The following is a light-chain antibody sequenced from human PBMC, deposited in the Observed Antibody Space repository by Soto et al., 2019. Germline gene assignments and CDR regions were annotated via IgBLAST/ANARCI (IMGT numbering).Light chain of an antibody. J-gene: IGKJ4*01. CDR1: QGIGND. CDR3: LQDHNYPLT. Sequence: AIQMAQSPSSLSASVGDRVTITCRASQGIGNDVGWVQQKQGKAPKLLIYAAATLQSGVPSRFSGSRSGTDFTLTISSLQPEDFATYYCLQDHNYPLTFGGGTKVEIK. CDR2: AAA. V-gene: IGKV1-6*02.